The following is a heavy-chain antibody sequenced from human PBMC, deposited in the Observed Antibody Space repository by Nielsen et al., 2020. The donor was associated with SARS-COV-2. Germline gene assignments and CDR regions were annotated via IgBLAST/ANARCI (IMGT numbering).Heavy chain of an antibody. CDR2: ISWNSGSI. D-gene: IGHD1-14*01. CDR1: GFTFDDHA. V-gene: IGHV3-9*01. J-gene: IGHJ3*01. Sequence: GGSLRLSCAASGFTFDDHAMHWVRQAPGKGLEWVSGISWNSGSIGYADSVKGRFTISRDNAKNSLYLQMNSLRAEDTALYYCAKDMTGLSLWGQGTMVTVSS. CDR3: AKDMTGLSL.